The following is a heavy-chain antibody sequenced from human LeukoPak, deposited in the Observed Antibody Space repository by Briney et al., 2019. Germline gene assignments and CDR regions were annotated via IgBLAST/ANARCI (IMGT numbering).Heavy chain of an antibody. CDR2: ISSSSTYI. D-gene: IGHD4-17*01. J-gene: IGHJ4*02. V-gene: IGHV3-21*06. CDR1: GFTFSTYS. CDR3: GTWTTVASYFDY. Sequence: GGCLRLSCAASGFTFSTYSMNWVRRAPGKGLEWVSSISSSSTYIYYADSVKGRFTISRDNAKNSLYLQMNSLRAEDTAVYYCGTWTTVASYFDYWGQGTLVTVSS.